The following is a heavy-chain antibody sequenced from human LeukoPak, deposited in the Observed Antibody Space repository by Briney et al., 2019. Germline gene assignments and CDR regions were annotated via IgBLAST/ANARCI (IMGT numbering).Heavy chain of an antibody. CDR2: INSDGSST. CDR1: GFTFSSYW. V-gene: IGHV3-74*01. Sequence: PGGSPRLSCAASGFTFSSYWMHWVRQAPGKGLVWVSRINSDGSSTSYADSVKGRFTISRDNAKNTLYLQMNSLRAEDTAVYYCARDQGDDGAFDIWGQGTMVTVSS. J-gene: IGHJ3*02. D-gene: IGHD3-10*01. CDR3: ARDQGDDGAFDI.